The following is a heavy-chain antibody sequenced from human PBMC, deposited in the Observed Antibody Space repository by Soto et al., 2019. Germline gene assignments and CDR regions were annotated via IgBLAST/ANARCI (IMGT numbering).Heavy chain of an antibody. Sequence: QVHLVQSGPEVREPGSSVKVSCTASGGSFSSDAITWVRQAPGQGLEWIGEIIPMFDTTNYAPEFQGRVTITADTATTTVYMEVNSLTPDDTAVYYCAREVVTETTLGYFDFWGQGALVTVSS. V-gene: IGHV1-69*06. CDR2: IIPMFDTT. CDR3: AREVVTETTLGYFDF. J-gene: IGHJ4*02. CDR1: GGSFSSDA. D-gene: IGHD2-21*02.